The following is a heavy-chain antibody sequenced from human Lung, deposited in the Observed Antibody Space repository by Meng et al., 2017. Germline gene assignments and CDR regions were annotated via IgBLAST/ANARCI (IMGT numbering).Heavy chain of an antibody. CDR2: INPKSGDT. V-gene: IGHV1-2*06. CDR3: ARDEDISAAGKLFGDY. CDR1: LYNFPDYL. Sequence: GQRVWCGAEVKERGASVKFSFQPSLYNFPDYLLHWVRRAPGQGLEWMGRINPKSGDTHYAQRFQGRVTMTGDTSISTAYMELSGLRSDDTAMYYCARDEDISAAGKLFGDYWGQGTLVTVSS. J-gene: IGHJ4*02. D-gene: IGHD6-13*01.